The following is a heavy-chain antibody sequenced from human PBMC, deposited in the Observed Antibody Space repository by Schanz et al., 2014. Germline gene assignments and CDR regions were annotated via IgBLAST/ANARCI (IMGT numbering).Heavy chain of an antibody. CDR1: GGSFSGYY. J-gene: IGHJ4*02. CDR2: INHGGST. V-gene: IGHV4-34*01. Sequence: QVQLQQWGAGLLKPSGTLSLTCAVYGGSFSGYYWSWIRQPPGKGLEWIAEINHGGSTNYNPSLKSRVTISVDPSKNQFSLKLRSVTAADTAVYYCARAARRTRVVPLYFDYWGQGTLVTVSS. CDR3: ARAARRTRVVPLYFDY. D-gene: IGHD2-2*01.